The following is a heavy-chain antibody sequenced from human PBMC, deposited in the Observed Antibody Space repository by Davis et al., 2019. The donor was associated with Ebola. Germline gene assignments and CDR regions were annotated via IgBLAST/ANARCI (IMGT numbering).Heavy chain of an antibody. CDR3: AREEQLVRQGGYYYYGMDV. Sequence: PSETLSLTCTVSGGSISSGGYYWSWIRQHPGKGLEWIGYIYYSGSTYYTPSLKSRVTISVDTSKNQFSLKLSSVTAADTAVYYCAREEQLVRQGGYYYYGMDVWGQGTTVTVSS. J-gene: IGHJ6*02. D-gene: IGHD6-6*01. CDR1: GGSISSGGYY. CDR2: IYYSGST. V-gene: IGHV4-31*03.